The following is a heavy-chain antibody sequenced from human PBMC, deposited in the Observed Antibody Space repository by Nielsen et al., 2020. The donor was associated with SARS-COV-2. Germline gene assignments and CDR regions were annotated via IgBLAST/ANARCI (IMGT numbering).Heavy chain of an antibody. CDR2: IIPIFGTA. D-gene: IGHD3-10*01. V-gene: IGHV1-69*13. Sequence: SVKVSCKASGYTFTGYYMHWVRQAPGQGLEWMGGIIPIFGTANYAQKFQGRVTITADESTSTAYMELSSLRSEDTAVYYCARLGYWGQGTLVTVSS. CDR1: GYTFTGYY. J-gene: IGHJ4*02. CDR3: ARLGY.